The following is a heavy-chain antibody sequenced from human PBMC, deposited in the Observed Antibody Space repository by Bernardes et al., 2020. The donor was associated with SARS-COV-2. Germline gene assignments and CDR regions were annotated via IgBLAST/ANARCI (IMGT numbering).Heavy chain of an antibody. J-gene: IGHJ4*02. CDR2: ISGSSSTI. Sequence: GGPLQLFCAASGFTFRSYSVNWVRKAQGKGLEWAYYISGSSSTIYYADSVKGRFTISRDNAKNSLYLQMNSLRAEDTAVYYCARDLTYDFWSGYSRVFDYWGQGTLVTVSS. CDR3: ARDLTYDFWSGYSRVFDY. D-gene: IGHD3-3*01. CDR1: GFTFRSYS. V-gene: IGHV3-48*01.